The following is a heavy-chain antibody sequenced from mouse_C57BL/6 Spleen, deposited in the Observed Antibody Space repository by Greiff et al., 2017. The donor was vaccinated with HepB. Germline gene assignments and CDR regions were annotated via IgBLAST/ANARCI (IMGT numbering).Heavy chain of an antibody. D-gene: IGHD1-1*01. J-gene: IGHJ2*01. CDR3: APITSVFDY. CDR2: IDPSDSYT. Sequence: VQLQQSGAELVKPGASVKLSCKASGYTFTSYWMQWVKQRPGQGLEWIGEIDPSDSYTNYNQKFKGKATLTVDTSSSTAYMQLSSLTSDDSAVYYCAPITSVFDYWGQGTTLTVSS. CDR1: GYTFTSYW. V-gene: IGHV1-50*01.